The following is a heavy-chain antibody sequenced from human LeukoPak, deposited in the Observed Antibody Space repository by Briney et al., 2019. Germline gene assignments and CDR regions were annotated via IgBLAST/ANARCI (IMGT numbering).Heavy chain of an antibody. CDR2: IYYSGGT. Sequence: PSETLSLTCTVYGGSISSGGYYWSWIRQHPGKSLEWIGYIYYSGGTYYNPSLKSRVTISVDTSKNQFSLKLSSVTAADTAVYYCAREGGKDFDYWGQGTLVTVSS. D-gene: IGHD3-16*01. CDR1: GGSISSGGYY. CDR3: AREGGKDFDY. V-gene: IGHV4-31*03. J-gene: IGHJ4*02.